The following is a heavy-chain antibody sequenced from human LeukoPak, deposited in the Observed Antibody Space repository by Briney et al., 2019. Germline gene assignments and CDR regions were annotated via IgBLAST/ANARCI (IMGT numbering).Heavy chain of an antibody. V-gene: IGHV4-34*01. CDR3: ARRAGYCSSTSCYVQRFDP. D-gene: IGHD2-2*01. CDR2: INHSGST. Sequence: SETLSLTCAVYGGSFSGYYWSWIRQPPGKGLEWIGEINHSGSTNYNPSLKSRVTISVDTSKNQFSLKLSSVTAADTAVYYCARRAGYCSSTSCYVQRFDPWGQGTLVTVSS. J-gene: IGHJ5*02. CDR1: GGSFSGYY.